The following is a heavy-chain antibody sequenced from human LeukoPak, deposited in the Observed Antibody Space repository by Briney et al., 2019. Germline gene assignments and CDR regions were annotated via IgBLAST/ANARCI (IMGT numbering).Heavy chain of an antibody. CDR2: IRYDGSNK. V-gene: IGHV3-30*02. CDR1: GFTFDDYA. Sequence: GGSLRLSCAVSGFTFDDYAMHWVRQAPGKGLEWVAFIRYDGSNKYYADSVKGRFTISRDNSKNTLYLQMNSLRAEDTAVYYCARIGMRAFDIWGQGTMVTVSS. D-gene: IGHD3-10*01. CDR3: ARIGMRAFDI. J-gene: IGHJ3*02.